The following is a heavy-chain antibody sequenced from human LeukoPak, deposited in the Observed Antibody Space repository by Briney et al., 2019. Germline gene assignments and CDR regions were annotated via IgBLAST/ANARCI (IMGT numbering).Heavy chain of an antibody. CDR3: AREVTLNRFDP. CDR1: GGSISSHY. V-gene: IGHV4-59*11. CDR2: IYYSGST. J-gene: IGHJ5*02. D-gene: IGHD4-11*01. Sequence: PSETLSLTCTVSGGSISSHYWSWVRQPPGKGLEWIGYIYYSGSTNYNTSLKSRVTISVETSKNQFPLKLSSLTAADTAVYYVAREVTLNRFDPWGQGTLGTVSS.